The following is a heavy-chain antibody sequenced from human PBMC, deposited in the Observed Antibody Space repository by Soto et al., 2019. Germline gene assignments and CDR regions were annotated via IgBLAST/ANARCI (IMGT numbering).Heavy chain of an antibody. V-gene: IGHV4-31*03. Sequence: SETLSLACSVSGGSISSGGYYWSWIRQHPGKGLVWIGYIYYSGSTYYNPSLKSRVTIAVDTSKNQFSLKLSSVTAADTAVYYCARDLATFWLDPWGQGTRVTVSS. CDR3: ARDLATFWLDP. D-gene: IGHD3-16*01. CDR1: GGSISSGGYY. J-gene: IGHJ5*02. CDR2: IYYSGST.